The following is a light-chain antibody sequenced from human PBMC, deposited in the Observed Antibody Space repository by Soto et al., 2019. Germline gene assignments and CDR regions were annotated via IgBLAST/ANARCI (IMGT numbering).Light chain of an antibody. J-gene: IGKJ4*01. CDR3: QQSYSTLPLT. CDR1: QSISNS. CDR2: VAS. Sequence: DIQMTQYPSSLSASVGDRVTITCRASQSISNSLNWYQQKPGRAPKLLIYVASSLQSGVPSRFSGSGSGTEFTLTISSLQPEDFATYYCQQSYSTLPLTFGGGTKVDIK. V-gene: IGKV1-39*01.